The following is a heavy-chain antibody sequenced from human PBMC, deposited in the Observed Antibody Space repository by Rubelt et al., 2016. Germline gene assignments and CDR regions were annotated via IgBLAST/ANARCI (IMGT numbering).Heavy chain of an antibody. V-gene: IGHV3-64D*06. Sequence: EVQLVESGGGLVKPGGSLRLSCAGSGFTFSTYVMHWVRQAPGKGLEYVSAITSDGGNTYYADSVKGRFAISRDNSRNTLYLQMTSLRPEDTALYYCVKGIESSGMWYFQHWGQCTLVTVSS. CDR1: GFTFSTYV. CDR2: ITSDGGNT. J-gene: IGHJ1*01. D-gene: IGHD6-13*01. CDR3: VKGIESSGMWYFQH.